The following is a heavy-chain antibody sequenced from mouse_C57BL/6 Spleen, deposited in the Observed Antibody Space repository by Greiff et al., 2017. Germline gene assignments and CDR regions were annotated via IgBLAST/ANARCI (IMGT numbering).Heavy chain of an antibody. V-gene: IGHV1-4*01. CDR1: GYTFTSYT. Sequence: VQLQQSGAELARPGASVKMSCKASGYTFTSYTMHWVQQRPGQGLEWIGYINPSSGSTKYNQKFKDKATLTADKSSSTAYMQLSSLTSEDSAVYYCARRDYGSSYFDYWGQGTTLTVSS. CDR2: INPSSGST. D-gene: IGHD1-1*01. J-gene: IGHJ2*01. CDR3: ARRDYGSSYFDY.